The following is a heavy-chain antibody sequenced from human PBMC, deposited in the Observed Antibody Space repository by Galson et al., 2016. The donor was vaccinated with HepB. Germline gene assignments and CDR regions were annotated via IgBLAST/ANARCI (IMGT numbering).Heavy chain of an antibody. CDR1: GFTFSNYA. J-gene: IGHJ4*02. CDR3: AKDQAVVTPRFDY. D-gene: IGHD4-23*01. CDR2: ISSSAGRT. V-gene: IGHV3-23*01. Sequence: SLRLSCAASGFTFSNYAMSWVRQAPGKGLEWVSGISSSAGRTYYADSVKGRFTISRDNSKNTLYLQMNSLRAEDTAVYYCAKDQAVVTPRFDYWGQGTVVTVSP.